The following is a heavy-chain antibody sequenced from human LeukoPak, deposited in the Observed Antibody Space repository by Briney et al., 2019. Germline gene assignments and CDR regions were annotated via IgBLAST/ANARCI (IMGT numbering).Heavy chain of an antibody. D-gene: IGHD1-26*01. CDR2: INQDGSEK. V-gene: IGHV3-7*03. CDR1: GFTFSGYS. J-gene: IGHJ3*02. Sequence: GGSLRLSCAASGFTFSGYSLTWVRQAPGKRLEWVANINQDGSEKYYVDSVKGRFTISRDNAKNSLFLQMNSLRAEDTAVYYCARVGSGNFLGAFDIWGQGTMVTVSS. CDR3: ARVGSGNFLGAFDI.